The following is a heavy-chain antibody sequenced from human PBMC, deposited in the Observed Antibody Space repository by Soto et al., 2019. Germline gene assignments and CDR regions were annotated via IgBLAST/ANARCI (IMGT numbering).Heavy chain of an antibody. Sequence: GESRKISCKGSGYSFAGYWITWVRQKPGKGLEWMGRIDPSDSQTYYSPSFRGHVTISATKSITTVFLQWSSLRASDTAMYYCARQIYDSDTGPNFQYYFDSWGQGTPVTVSS. CDR1: GYSFAGYW. CDR2: IDPSDSQT. J-gene: IGHJ4*02. D-gene: IGHD3-22*01. CDR3: ARQIYDSDTGPNFQYYFDS. V-gene: IGHV5-10-1*01.